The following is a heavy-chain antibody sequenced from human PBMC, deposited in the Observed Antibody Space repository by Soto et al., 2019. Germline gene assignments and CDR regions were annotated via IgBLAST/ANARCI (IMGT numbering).Heavy chain of an antibody. V-gene: IGHV4-34*01. D-gene: IGHD2-2*01. Sequence: QVQLQQWGAGLLKPSETLSLTCAVYGGSFSGYYWSWIRQPPGKWLEWIGEINHSGSTNYNPSLKSRVTISVDTSKNQFSLKLSSVTAADTAVYYCAREGCSSTSCYLRRTQKDYWGQGTLVTVSS. CDR2: INHSGST. J-gene: IGHJ4*02. CDR1: GGSFSGYY. CDR3: AREGCSSTSCYLRRTQKDY.